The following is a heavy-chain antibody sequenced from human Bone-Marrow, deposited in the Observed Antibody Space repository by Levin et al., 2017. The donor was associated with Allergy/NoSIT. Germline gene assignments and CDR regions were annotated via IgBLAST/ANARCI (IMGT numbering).Heavy chain of an antibody. CDR2: ISYDGSNK. J-gene: IGHJ6*02. CDR3: ARVSPSGWELLLGYDYGMDA. CDR1: GFTFSSYA. V-gene: IGHV3-30*04. Sequence: GESLKISCAASGFTFSSYAMHWVRQAPGKGLEWVAVISYDGSNKYYADSVKGRFTISRDNSKNTLYLQMNSLRAEDTAVYYCARVSPSGWELLLGYDYGMDAWGQGTTVTVSS. D-gene: IGHD1-26*01.